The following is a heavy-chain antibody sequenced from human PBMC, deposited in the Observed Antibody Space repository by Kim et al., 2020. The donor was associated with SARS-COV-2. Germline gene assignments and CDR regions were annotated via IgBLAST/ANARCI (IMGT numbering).Heavy chain of an antibody. CDR1: GITFSNYW. D-gene: IGHD3-22*01. Sequence: GGSLRLSCAAPGITFSNYWMSWVRQAPGKGLQWVANIKHDGSEKFYVDSVEGRFTISRDNAKSSVYLQMNSLRVEDTAIYYCAIKNYYYDSSNYGWFGPCGQGTLVTVAS. J-gene: IGHJ5*02. CDR3: AIKNYYYDSSNYGWFGP. V-gene: IGHV3-7*03. CDR2: IKHDGSEK.